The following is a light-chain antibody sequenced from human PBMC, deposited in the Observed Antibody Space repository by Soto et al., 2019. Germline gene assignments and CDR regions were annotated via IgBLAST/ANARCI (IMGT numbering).Light chain of an antibody. J-gene: IGKJ2*03. CDR2: GAS. CDR1: QSVSSNY. Sequence: ESVLTQSPGTLSLSPGERATLSCTASQSVSSNYLAWYQQKPGQAPRLLIYGASTRATGIPDRFSGSGSGTDFTLTISRLEPEYFAVYYCQQFGGSSYSFGQGTKLEIK. V-gene: IGKV3-20*01. CDR3: QQFGGSSYS.